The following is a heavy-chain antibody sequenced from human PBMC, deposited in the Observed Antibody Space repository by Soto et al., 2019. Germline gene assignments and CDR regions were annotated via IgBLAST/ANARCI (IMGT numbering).Heavy chain of an antibody. CDR3: ARVGYRYVYGVGMDV. J-gene: IGHJ6*02. CDR1: GGSISSGDYY. Sequence: PSETLSLTCTVSGGSISSGDYYWSWIRQPPGKGLEWIGYIYYSGSTYYNPSLKSRVTISVDTSKNQFSLKLSSVTAADTAVYYCARVGYRYVYGVGMDVWGQGTTVTVSS. V-gene: IGHV4-30-4*01. D-gene: IGHD5-18*01. CDR2: IYYSGST.